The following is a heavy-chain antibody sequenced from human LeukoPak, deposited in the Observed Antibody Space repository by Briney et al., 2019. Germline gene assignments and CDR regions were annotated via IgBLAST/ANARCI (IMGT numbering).Heavy chain of an antibody. J-gene: IGHJ6*03. V-gene: IGHV4-34*01. D-gene: IGHD6-6*01. Sequence: SETLSLTCAVYGGSFSGYYWSWIRQPPGEGLEWIGEINHSGSTNYNPSLKSRVTISVDTSKNQFSLKLSSVTAADTAVYYCARGPRWYSSSSPYYYYYYMDVWGKGTTVTVSS. CDR1: GGSFSGYY. CDR3: ARGPRWYSSSSPYYYYYYMDV. CDR2: INHSGST.